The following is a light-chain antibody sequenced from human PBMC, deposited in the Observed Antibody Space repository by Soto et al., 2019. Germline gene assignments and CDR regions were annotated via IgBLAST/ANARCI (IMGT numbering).Light chain of an antibody. CDR2: GAS. J-gene: IGKJ4*01. CDR3: QHYNNLWG. Sequence: EIVMTQSPATLSVSPGERVTLSCRASQSVRSNLAWYQQKPGQVPRALIYGASTRAIGIPDRFSGSGSGTEFTLTISSLQSEDFAVYYCQHYNNLWGFGGGTKVEIK. CDR1: QSVRSN. V-gene: IGKV3-15*01.